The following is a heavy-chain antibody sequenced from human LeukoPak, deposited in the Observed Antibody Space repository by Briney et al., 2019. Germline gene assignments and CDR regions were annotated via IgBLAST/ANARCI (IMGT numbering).Heavy chain of an antibody. D-gene: IGHD2-15*01. CDR1: GFTFDDYA. V-gene: IGHV3-9*01. J-gene: IGHJ4*02. CDR2: ISWNSGSI. Sequence: GGSLRLSCAASGFTFDDYAMHWVRQAPGKGLEWVSGISWNSGSIGYADSVKGRFTISRDNSKNTLYLQMNSLRAEDTAVYYCAREDCSGGSCYVPSGYWGQGTLVTVSS. CDR3: AREDCSGGSCYVPSGY.